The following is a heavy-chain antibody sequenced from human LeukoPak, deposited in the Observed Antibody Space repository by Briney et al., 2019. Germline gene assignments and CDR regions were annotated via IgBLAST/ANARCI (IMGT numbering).Heavy chain of an antibody. CDR3: ARVPTMIGYFDY. J-gene: IGHJ4*02. CDR2: ISSSSSYI. V-gene: IGHV3-21*01. D-gene: IGHD3-22*01. CDR1: GFTFSSYS. Sequence: PGGSLRLSCAASGFTFSSYSMNWVRQAPGKGLEWVSSISSSSSYIYYADSVKGRFTISRDNAKNSLYLQMYSLRAEDTAVYYCARVPTMIGYFDYWGQGTLVTVSS.